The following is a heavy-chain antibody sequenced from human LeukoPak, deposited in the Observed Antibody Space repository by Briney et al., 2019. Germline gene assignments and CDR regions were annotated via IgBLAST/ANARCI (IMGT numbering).Heavy chain of an antibody. J-gene: IGHJ4*02. CDR1: GFTFSSYG. D-gene: IGHD6-19*01. CDR2: ISYDGSNK. Sequence: PGRSLRLSCAASGFTFSSYGMHWVRQAPGKGLEWVAVISYDGSNKYYADSVKGRFTISRDNSKDTLYLQMNSLRAEDTAVYYCARYSSRSFDYWGQGTLVTVSS. CDR3: ARYSSRSFDY. V-gene: IGHV3-30*03.